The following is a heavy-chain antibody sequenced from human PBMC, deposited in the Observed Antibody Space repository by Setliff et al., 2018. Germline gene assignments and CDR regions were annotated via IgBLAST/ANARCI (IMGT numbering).Heavy chain of an antibody. CDR2: INHSGTT. V-gene: IGHV4-34*10. D-gene: IGHD3-10*01. J-gene: IGHJ1*01. CDR3: ARVDFTMLQGVLGH. Sequence: SETLSLTCTVYGVSFSDYYWGWIRQPPGKGLEWIAEINHSGTTNYDPSLEGRISISVDTSKRQFSLKLTSVTAADTAVYYCARVDFTMLQGVLGHWGQGTLVTVSS. CDR1: GVSFSDYY.